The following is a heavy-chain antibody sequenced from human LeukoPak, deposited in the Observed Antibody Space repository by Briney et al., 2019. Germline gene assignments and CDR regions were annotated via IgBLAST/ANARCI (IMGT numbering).Heavy chain of an antibody. V-gene: IGHV3-23*01. J-gene: IGHJ5*02. Sequence: GGSLRLSCAASRFTFSAYSMTWVRQAPGKGLEWVSAISGSGDNTYYADSVKGQFTISRDNSKNTLYLQMNSLRAEDTAVYYCARDSVVVVAATGWFDPWGQGTLVTVSS. CDR2: ISGSGDNT. CDR1: RFTFSAYS. D-gene: IGHD2-15*01. CDR3: ARDSVVVVAATGWFDP.